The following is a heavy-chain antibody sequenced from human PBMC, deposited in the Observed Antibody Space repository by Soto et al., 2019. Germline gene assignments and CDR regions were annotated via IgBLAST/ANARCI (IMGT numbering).Heavy chain of an antibody. CDR3: ARCYCSVGSCYTCWHFDL. Sequence: QAQLVQSGAEVKKPGASVKVSCQAGGYTFADYGISWVRQAPGQGLEWMGWIGPYNGNTNYAQNLQDRVTMTTDTSTNTAYMELRSLTYDDTALYYCARCYCSVGSCYTCWHFDLWGRGTLLTVSS. CDR1: GYTFADYG. J-gene: IGHJ2*01. CDR2: IGPYNGNT. D-gene: IGHD2-15*01. V-gene: IGHV1-18*01.